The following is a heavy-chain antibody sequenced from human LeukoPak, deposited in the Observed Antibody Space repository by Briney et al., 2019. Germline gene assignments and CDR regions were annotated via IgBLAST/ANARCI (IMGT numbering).Heavy chain of an antibody. J-gene: IGHJ4*02. V-gene: IGHV3-21*01. CDR3: ARGLCGGDCYDY. Sequence: GGSLRLSCAPSGFTFSSYHINWVRRAPGRGLGWVSSISSNSDYIYYADSVKGRFTISRDNAKNSLYLQMNSLRAEDTAVYYCARGLCGGDCYDYWGQGTLVTVSS. CDR1: GFTFSSYH. CDR2: ISSNSDYI. D-gene: IGHD2-21*01.